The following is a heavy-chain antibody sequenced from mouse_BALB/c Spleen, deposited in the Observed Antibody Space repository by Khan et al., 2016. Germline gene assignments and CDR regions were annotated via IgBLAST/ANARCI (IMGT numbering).Heavy chain of an antibody. CDR2: ISYSGST. CDR1: GYSITSDYA. D-gene: IGHD2-4*01. CDR3: ARSAFYYDYDDGTWFAY. V-gene: IGHV3-2*02. J-gene: IGHJ3*01. Sequence: EVQLQESGPGLVKPSQSLSLTCTVTGYSITSDYAWNWIRQFPGNKLEWMGYISYSGSTSYNPSLKSRISITRDTSKNQFFLQLNSVTTEDTATDYCARSAFYYDYDDGTWFAYWGQGTLVTVSA.